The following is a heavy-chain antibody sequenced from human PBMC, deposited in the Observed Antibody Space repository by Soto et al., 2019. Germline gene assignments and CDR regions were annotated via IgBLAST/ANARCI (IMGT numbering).Heavy chain of an antibody. J-gene: IGHJ4*02. CDR2: IHTVGST. CDR3: ARGLNDDS. CDR1: GFSIGGNP. V-gene: IGHV3-53*01. Sequence: LRLSCEGSGFSIGGNPMSWVRQAPGQGLEWVASIHTVGSTYYADSVQGRFTISRDNSKNTLFLQMNSLRVGDTAIYFCARGLNDDSWGQGTLVTVSS. D-gene: IGHD1-1*01.